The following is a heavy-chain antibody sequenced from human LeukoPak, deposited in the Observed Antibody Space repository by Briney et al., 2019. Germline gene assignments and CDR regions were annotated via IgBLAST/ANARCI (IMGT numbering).Heavy chain of an antibody. J-gene: IGHJ6*03. Sequence: GGSLRLSCAASGFTFSSYAMTWVRQAPGKGLDGFSSISGSGGSTYYADSVKGRFTISRDNSQNTLYLQMTSLRAEDTAVYYCAKGRAIFGVADYYYMDVWGKGTTVTVSS. V-gene: IGHV3-23*01. CDR2: ISGSGGST. D-gene: IGHD3-3*01. CDR1: GFTFSSYA. CDR3: AKGRAIFGVADYYYMDV.